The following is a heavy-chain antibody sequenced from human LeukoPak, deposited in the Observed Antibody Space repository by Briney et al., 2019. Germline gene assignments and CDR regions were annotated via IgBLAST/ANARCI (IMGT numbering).Heavy chain of an antibody. CDR1: GFTFSSYG. D-gene: IGHD4-17*01. Sequence: GGSLRLSCAASGFTFSSYGMRWVRQAPGKGPEWVANMKPDGSEKHYVDSVKGRFTISRDNAKSSLFLQMNILRAEDTAVYYCARDNDGDLDYWGRGTLVTVSS. V-gene: IGHV3-7*01. J-gene: IGHJ4*02. CDR2: MKPDGSEK. CDR3: ARDNDGDLDY.